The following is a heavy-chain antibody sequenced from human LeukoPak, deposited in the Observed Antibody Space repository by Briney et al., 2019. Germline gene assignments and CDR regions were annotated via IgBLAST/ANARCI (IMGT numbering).Heavy chain of an antibody. CDR3: ARGDYGSGSYYQDVDY. CDR1: GGSISSYF. V-gene: IGHV4-59*12. J-gene: IGHJ4*02. D-gene: IGHD3-10*01. CDR2: IYYNGST. Sequence: SETLSLTCTVSGGSISSYFWSWIRQPPGKGLEWIGYIYYNGSTNCNPSLKSRGTISIDTSKNQFSLQLNSVTPEDTAVYYCARGDYGSGSYYQDVDYWGQGTLVTVSS.